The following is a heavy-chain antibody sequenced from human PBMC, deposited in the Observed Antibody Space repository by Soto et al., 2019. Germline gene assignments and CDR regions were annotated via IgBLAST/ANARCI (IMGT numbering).Heavy chain of an antibody. CDR1: GFTLSIND. J-gene: IGHJ5*02. CDR2: ISGSDGRT. D-gene: IGHD3-10*01. Sequence: EVQLLESGGGLVQPGGSLRLSCAASGFTLSINDMSWVRQAPGKGLEWVSSISGSDGRTYYADSVKGRFTIPTDNSKNTLYLQMSSLRVVDTAVYYCAKYYYASGSNWFDPWGRGTLVTVSS. V-gene: IGHV3-23*01. CDR3: AKYYYASGSNWFDP.